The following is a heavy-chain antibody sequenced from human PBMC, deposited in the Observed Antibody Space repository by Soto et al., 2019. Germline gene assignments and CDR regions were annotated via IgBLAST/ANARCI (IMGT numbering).Heavy chain of an antibody. CDR2: INHSGST. Sequence: SETLSLTCAVYGGSFSGYYWTWIRQPPGTGLEWIGEINHSGSTNYNPSLKSRVTISVDTSKNQFSLKLTSVTAADTAVDYCAREKITGRFDYWGQGSLDTCSS. CDR1: GGSFSGYY. V-gene: IGHV4-34*01. D-gene: IGHD2-8*02. CDR3: AREKITGRFDY. J-gene: IGHJ4*02.